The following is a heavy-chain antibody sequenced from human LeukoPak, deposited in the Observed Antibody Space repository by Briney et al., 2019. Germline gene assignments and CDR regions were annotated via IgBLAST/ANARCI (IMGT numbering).Heavy chain of an antibody. V-gene: IGHV3-33*06. CDR2: IWYDGSNK. CDR1: GFTFRSYG. CDR3: AKDADTVTVGLLDY. J-gene: IGHJ4*02. D-gene: IGHD4-17*01. Sequence: GGSLRLSCAASGFTFRSYGMHWVRQAPGKGLEWVAVIWYDGSNKYYADSVKGRFTISRDNSKNTLYLQMNSLRAEDTAVYYCAKDADTVTVGLLDYWGQGTLVTVSS.